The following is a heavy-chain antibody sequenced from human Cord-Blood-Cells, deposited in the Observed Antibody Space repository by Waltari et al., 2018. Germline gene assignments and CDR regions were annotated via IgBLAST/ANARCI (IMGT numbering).Heavy chain of an antibody. D-gene: IGHD6-19*01. CDR2: IYTSGST. Sequence: QVQLQESGPGLVKPSETLSLTCTVPGGSISSYHWSWIRPPAGKGLEWIGRIYTSGSTNYNPSLKSRVTMSVDTSKNQFSLKLSSVTAADTAVYYCARESSGWYHEAFDIWGQGTMVTVSS. V-gene: IGHV4-4*07. J-gene: IGHJ3*02. CDR3: ARESSGWYHEAFDI. CDR1: GGSISSYH.